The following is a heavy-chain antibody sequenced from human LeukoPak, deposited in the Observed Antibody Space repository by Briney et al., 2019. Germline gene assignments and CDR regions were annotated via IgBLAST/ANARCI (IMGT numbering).Heavy chain of an antibody. J-gene: IGHJ3*02. Sequence: SETLSLTCTVSGGSISSSSYYWGWIRQPPGKGLEWIGSIYYSGSTYYNPPLKSRVTISVDTSKNQFSLKLSSVTAADTAVYYCAIDYDFWSGYSLGGAFDIWGQGTMVTVSS. CDR2: IYYSGST. CDR3: AIDYDFWSGYSLGGAFDI. V-gene: IGHV4-39*02. D-gene: IGHD3-3*01. CDR1: GGSISSSSYY.